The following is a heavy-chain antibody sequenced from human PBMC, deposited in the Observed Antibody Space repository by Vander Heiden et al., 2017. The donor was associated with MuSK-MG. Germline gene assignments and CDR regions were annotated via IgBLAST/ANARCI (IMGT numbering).Heavy chain of an antibody. Sequence: EVQLAESGGGLVQPGGSLRLSCVVPGSTFSTYWRNWVRRDQGKGLEWVANIKQDGSEKNYVDSVKGQFTISRDNAKNSLYLQMNSLRAEDTAVYYCTRLQAGYWGQGTLVTVSS. CDR3: TRLQAGY. V-gene: IGHV3-7*03. CDR1: GSTFSTYW. J-gene: IGHJ4*02. CDR2: IKQDGSEK.